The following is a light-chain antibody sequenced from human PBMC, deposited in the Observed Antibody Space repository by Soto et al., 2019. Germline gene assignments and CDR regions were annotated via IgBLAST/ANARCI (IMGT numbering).Light chain of an antibody. CDR1: SSDVGGYND. J-gene: IGLJ2*01. CDR3: SSYTSSSTAVV. CDR2: EVS. V-gene: IGLV2-14*01. Sequence: QSALTQPASVSGSPGQSITISCTGTSSDVGGYNDVSWYQQHPGKAPKLMIYEVSNRPSGVSNRFSCSKSGNTASLTISGLQAEDEADYYCSSYTSSSTAVVFGGGTKVTVL.